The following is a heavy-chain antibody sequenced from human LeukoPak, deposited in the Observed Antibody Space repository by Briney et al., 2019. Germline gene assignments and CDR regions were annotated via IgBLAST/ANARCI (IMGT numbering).Heavy chain of an antibody. J-gene: IGHJ4*02. CDR1: GVSISSYY. CDR3: ARTDFWSGYAGSPGGALDY. Sequence: SETLSLTCSVSGVSISSYYWSWIRQPPGKGLEWIRYIYYSGKTNYNPSLKSRVTISVDTSKNQFSLKLSSVTAADTAVYYCARTDFWSGYAGSPGGALDYWGQGTLVTVSS. V-gene: IGHV4-59*01. D-gene: IGHD3-3*01. CDR2: IYYSGKT.